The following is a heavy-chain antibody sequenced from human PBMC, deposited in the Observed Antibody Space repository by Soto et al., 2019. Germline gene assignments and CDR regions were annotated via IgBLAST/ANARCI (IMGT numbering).Heavy chain of an antibody. Sequence: SETLSLTCTVSGGSISSYYWSWIRQPPGKGLEWIGYIYYSGITNYNPSLKSRVTISVDTSKNHFSLKLSSVTAADTAVYYCAGHGAGYYDFWSGYPFDYWGQGTLVTVSS. V-gene: IGHV4-59*08. CDR1: GGSISSYY. CDR2: IYYSGIT. CDR3: AGHGAGYYDFWSGYPFDY. J-gene: IGHJ4*02. D-gene: IGHD3-3*01.